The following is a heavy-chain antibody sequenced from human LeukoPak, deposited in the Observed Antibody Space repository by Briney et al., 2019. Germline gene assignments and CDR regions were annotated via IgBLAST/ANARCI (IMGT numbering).Heavy chain of an antibody. CDR2: INPNSGGT. D-gene: IGHD2-2*01. CDR3: ASGVVYCSSTSCYDDDAFDI. CDR1: GYTFTGYY. J-gene: IGHJ3*02. V-gene: IGHV1-2*02. Sequence: ASVKVSCKASGYTFTGYYMHWVRQAPGQGLEWMGWINPNSGGTNYAQKFQGRVTMTRDTSISTAYMELSRLRSDDTAAYYCASGVVYCSSTSCYDDDAFDIWGQGTMVTVSS.